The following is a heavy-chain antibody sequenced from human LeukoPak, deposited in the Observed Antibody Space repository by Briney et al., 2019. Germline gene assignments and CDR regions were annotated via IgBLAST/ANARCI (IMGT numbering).Heavy chain of an antibody. Sequence: GGSLRLSCAASGFTFSSYSMNWVRQAPGKGLEWVSSISSSSSYIYYADSVKGRFTISRDNAKNSLYLQMNSLRAEDMAVYYCARADSSGYYLPMWGQGTLVIVSS. CDR1: GFTFSSYS. CDR3: ARADSSGYYLPM. J-gene: IGHJ4*02. D-gene: IGHD3-22*01. V-gene: IGHV3-21*01. CDR2: ISSSSSYI.